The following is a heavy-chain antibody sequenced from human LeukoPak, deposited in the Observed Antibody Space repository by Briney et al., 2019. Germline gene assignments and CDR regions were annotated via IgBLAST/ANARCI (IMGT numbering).Heavy chain of an antibody. V-gene: IGHV3-23*01. J-gene: IGHJ4*02. D-gene: IGHD6-19*01. CDR2: ISASGGST. CDR1: GFTFSSYD. CDR3: AKGDSSGWFYFDY. Sequence: PGGSLRLSCAASGFTFSSYDMSWVRQAPGKGLEWVSTISASGGSTHYADSVKGRLTISRDNSKNTLYLQMSRLRAEDTAVYYCAKGDSSGWFYFDYWGQGTLVTVSS.